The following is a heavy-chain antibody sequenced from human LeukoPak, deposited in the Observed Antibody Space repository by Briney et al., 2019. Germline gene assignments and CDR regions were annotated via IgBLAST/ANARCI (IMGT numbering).Heavy chain of an antibody. J-gene: IGHJ5*02. CDR3: AREDDYSNYNWFDP. Sequence: SETLSLTCTVSGGSISSYYWSWIRQPPGKGLEWIGYIYYSGSTNYNPSLKSRVTISVDTSKNRFSLKLSSVTAADTAVYYCAREDDYSNYNWFDPWGQGTLATVSS. D-gene: IGHD4-11*01. CDR1: GGSISSYY. V-gene: IGHV4-59*01. CDR2: IYYSGST.